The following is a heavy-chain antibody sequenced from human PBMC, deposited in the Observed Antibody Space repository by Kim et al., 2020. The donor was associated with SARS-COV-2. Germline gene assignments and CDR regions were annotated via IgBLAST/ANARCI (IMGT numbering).Heavy chain of an antibody. D-gene: IGHD3-10*01. CDR2: IVVGSGNT. J-gene: IGHJ6*02. CDR3: AAGSRYYGSGSWYYYYGMDV. Sequence: SVKVSCKASGFTFTSSAMQWVRQARGQRLEWIGWIVVGSGNTNYAQKFQERVTITRDMSTSTAYMELSSLRSEDTAVYYCAAGSRYYGSGSWYYYYGMDVWGQGTTVTVSS. CDR1: GFTFTSSA. V-gene: IGHV1-58*02.